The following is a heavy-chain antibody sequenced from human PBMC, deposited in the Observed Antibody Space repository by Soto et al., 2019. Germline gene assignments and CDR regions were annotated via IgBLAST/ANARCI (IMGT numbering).Heavy chain of an antibody. J-gene: IGHJ4*02. D-gene: IGHD3-16*02. CDR3: AKGPHYDYIWGSYRSTIPFDY. Sequence: PGGSLRLSCAASGFTFNSYAMSWVRQAPGKGLEWVSAISGSGGSTYYADSVKGRFTISRDNSKNTLYLQMNSLRAEDTAVYYCAKGPHYDYIWGSYRSTIPFDYWGQGTLVTVSS. V-gene: IGHV3-23*01. CDR2: ISGSGGST. CDR1: GFTFNSYA.